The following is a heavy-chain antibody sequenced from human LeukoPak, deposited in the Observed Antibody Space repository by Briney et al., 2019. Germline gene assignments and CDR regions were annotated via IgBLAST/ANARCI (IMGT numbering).Heavy chain of an antibody. J-gene: IGHJ5*02. CDR3: ARDSAVAGSRDNWFDP. V-gene: IGHV4-34*01. D-gene: IGHD6-19*01. Sequence: GSLRLSCAASGFTFSDYYMSWIRQPPGKGLEWIGEINHSGSTNYNPSLKSRVTISVDTSKNQFSLKLSSVTAADTAVYYCARDSAVAGSRDNWFDPWGQGTLVTVSS. CDR1: GFTFSDYY. CDR2: INHSGST.